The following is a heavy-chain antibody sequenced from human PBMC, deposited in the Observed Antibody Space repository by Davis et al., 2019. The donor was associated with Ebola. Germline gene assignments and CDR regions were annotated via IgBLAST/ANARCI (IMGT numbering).Heavy chain of an antibody. Sequence: AASVKVSCKASGYTFTSYYMHWVRQAPGQGLEWMGIINPSGGSTSYAQKFQGRVTMTRNTSTSTVYMELSSLRSEDTAVYYCARALLWEYGMDVWGQGTTVTVSS. CDR1: GYTFTSYY. CDR2: INPSGGST. J-gene: IGHJ6*02. V-gene: IGHV1-46*01. CDR3: ARALLWEYGMDV. D-gene: IGHD1-26*01.